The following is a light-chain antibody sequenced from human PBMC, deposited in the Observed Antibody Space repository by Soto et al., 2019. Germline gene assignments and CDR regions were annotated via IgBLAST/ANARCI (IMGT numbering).Light chain of an antibody. CDR2: GAS. CDR3: QQYGSSPLT. CDR1: QSVSSSY. J-gene: IGKJ1*01. V-gene: IGKV3-20*01. Sequence: EIVLTQSPCTLSLSPGERATLSCRASQSVSSSYLAWYQQKPGQAPRLLIYGASSRATGIPDRFSGSGSETDFTLTISRLEPEDFAVYYCQQYGSSPLTFGQGTEVEIK.